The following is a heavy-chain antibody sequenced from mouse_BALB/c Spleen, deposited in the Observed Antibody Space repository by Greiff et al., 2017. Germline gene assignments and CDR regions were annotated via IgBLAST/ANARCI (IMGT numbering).Heavy chain of an antibody. CDR2: IWAGGST. CDR3: ARDRGYGNWYFDV. CDR1: GFSLTSYG. Sequence: VKLMESGPGLVAPSQSLSITCTVSGFSLTSYGVHWVRQPPGKGLEWLGVIWAGGSTNYNSALMSRLSISKDNSKSQVFLKMNSLQTDDTAMYYCARDRGYGNWYFDVWGAGTTVTVSS. D-gene: IGHD1-2*01. V-gene: IGHV2-9*02. J-gene: IGHJ1*01.